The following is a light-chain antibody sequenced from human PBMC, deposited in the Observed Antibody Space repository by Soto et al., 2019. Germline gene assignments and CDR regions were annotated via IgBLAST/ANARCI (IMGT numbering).Light chain of an antibody. J-gene: IGKJ1*01. CDR3: QQYYSTPWT. V-gene: IGKV4-1*01. Sequence: DIVMTQSPDSLAVSLGERATMNCKCSRSVLYKSNNKNHLAWYQQKPGQPPQLIIYWASTRESGVPDRFSGSGSGTDFTLTISSLQAEDVAVYYCQQYYSTPWTFGQGTKGDIK. CDR1: RSVLYKSNNKNH. CDR2: WAS.